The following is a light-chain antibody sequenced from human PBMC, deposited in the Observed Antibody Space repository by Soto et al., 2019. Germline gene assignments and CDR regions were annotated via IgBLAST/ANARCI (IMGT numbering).Light chain of an antibody. CDR2: DAS. V-gene: IGKV1-5*01. CDR1: QSISSW. CDR3: QQYNSYSVFT. Sequence: DIQMTQSHSTLSASVGDRVTITCRASQSISSWLAWYQQKPGKAPKLLIYDASSLESGVPSRFSGSGSGTEFTLTISSLQPDDFATYYCQQYNSYSVFTFGPGTKVDIK. J-gene: IGKJ3*01.